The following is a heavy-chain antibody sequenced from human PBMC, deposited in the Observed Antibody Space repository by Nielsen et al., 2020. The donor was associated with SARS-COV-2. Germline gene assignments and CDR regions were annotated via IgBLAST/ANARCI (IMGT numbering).Heavy chain of an antibody. CDR2: INPNSGGT. CDR3: ARDGGLIYYYYYYGMDV. D-gene: IGHD2-21*01. J-gene: IGHJ6*02. Sequence: ASVKVSCKASGYTFTGYYMHWVRQAPGQRLEWMGWINPNSGGTNYAQKFQGWVTMTRDTSISTAYMELSRLRSDDTAVYYCARDGGLIYYYYYYGMDVWGQGTTVTVSS. V-gene: IGHV1-2*04. CDR1: GYTFTGYY.